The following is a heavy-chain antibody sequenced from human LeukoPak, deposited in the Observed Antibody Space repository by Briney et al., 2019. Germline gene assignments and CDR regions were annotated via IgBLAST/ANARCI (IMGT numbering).Heavy chain of an antibody. CDR3: ARAPSSTSLNWFDP. D-gene: IGHD2-2*01. J-gene: IGHJ5*02. CDR2: IYYSGST. Sequence: SETLSLTCAVSGGSISSGGYYWSWIRQHPGKGLEWIGYIYYSGSTYYNPSLKSRVTISVDTSKNQFSLKPSSVTAADTAVYYCARAPSSTSLNWFDPWGQGTLVTVSS. CDR1: GGSISSGGYY. V-gene: IGHV4-31*11.